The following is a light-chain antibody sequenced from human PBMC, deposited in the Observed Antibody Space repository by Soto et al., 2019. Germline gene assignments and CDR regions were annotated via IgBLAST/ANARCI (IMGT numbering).Light chain of an antibody. CDR3: GTWDSSLSAGYV. J-gene: IGLJ1*01. Sequence: QSVLTQPPSVSAAPGQKVTISCSGSSSNIGNNYVSWYQQLPGTAPKLLIYDNNKRPSGIPDRFSGSKSGTSATLGSTGLQTGDEVDYYCGTWDSSLSAGYVFGTGTKLTVL. V-gene: IGLV1-51*01. CDR1: SSNIGNNY. CDR2: DNN.